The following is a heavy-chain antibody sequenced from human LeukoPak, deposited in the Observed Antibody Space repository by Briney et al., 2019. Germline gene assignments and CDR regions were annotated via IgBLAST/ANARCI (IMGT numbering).Heavy chain of an antibody. J-gene: IGHJ4*02. CDR2: INPSGGST. CDR1: GYTFTSYY. Sequence: ASVKVSCKASGYTFTSYYMHWVRQAPGQGLEWMGIINPSGGSTSYAQKFQGRVTMTRDMSTSTVYMELSSLRSEDTAVYYCASAQNYYDSSGCFDYWGQGTLVTASS. CDR3: ASAQNYYDSSGCFDY. V-gene: IGHV1-46*01. D-gene: IGHD3-22*01.